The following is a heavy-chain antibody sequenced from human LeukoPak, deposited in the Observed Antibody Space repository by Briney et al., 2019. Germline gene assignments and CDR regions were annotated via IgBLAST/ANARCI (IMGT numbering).Heavy chain of an antibody. J-gene: IGHJ4*02. CDR2: IYSGGST. CDR3: AKSIAAAGRGLPFDY. D-gene: IGHD6-13*01. V-gene: IGHV3-53*01. CDR1: GLAVSSNY. Sequence: GGSLRLSCAASGLAVSSNYMSWVRQAPGKGLEWVSVIYSGGSTYYADSVKGRFTISRDNSKNTLYLQMNSLRAEDTAVYYCAKSIAAAGRGLPFDYWGQGTLVTVSS.